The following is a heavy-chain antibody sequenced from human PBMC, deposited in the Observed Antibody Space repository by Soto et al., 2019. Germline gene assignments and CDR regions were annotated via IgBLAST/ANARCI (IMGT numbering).Heavy chain of an antibody. CDR3: VRALRHTAMVYPWFDP. CDR2: IYESGYT. CDR1: GASVSTGAYY. Sequence: PSETLSLTCTVSGASVSTGAYYWGWVRQRPGQGLEWVGYIYESGYTYYNSYLNSSLTISLDRSNNQYSLGLTSVTAAAAAVYYCVRALRHTAMVYPWFDPWGQGTLVTVSS. J-gene: IGHJ5*02. D-gene: IGHD5-18*01. V-gene: IGHV4-31*03.